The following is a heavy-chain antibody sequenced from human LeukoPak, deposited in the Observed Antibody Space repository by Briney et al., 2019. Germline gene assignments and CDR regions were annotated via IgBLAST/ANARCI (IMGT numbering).Heavy chain of an antibody. CDR3: AKAGQRGFDYSNSFQY. D-gene: IGHD4-11*01. Sequence: GGSLRLSCAASGFIFTDYGFHWVRQAPDKGLEWVAAIWCDGTNMYYGNSVKGRFFIQRDDFQNTVYLEMSSLRADDTAVYYCAKAGQRGFDYSNSFQYWGQGSLVTVSS. CDR1: GFIFTDYG. CDR2: IWCDGTNM. V-gene: IGHV3-33*06. J-gene: IGHJ4*02.